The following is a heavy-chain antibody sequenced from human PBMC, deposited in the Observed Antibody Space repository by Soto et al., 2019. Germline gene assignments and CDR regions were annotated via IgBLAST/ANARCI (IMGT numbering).Heavy chain of an antibody. V-gene: IGHV3-30*03. CDR2: ISYDGSNK. J-gene: IGHJ3*02. D-gene: IGHD1-26*01. CDR3: ATEIFSGSYRHDSFDI. CDR1: GLTFSSYG. Sequence: GGSLRLSCAASGLTFSSYGMHWVLQAPGKGLGWVAVISYDGSNKYYADSVEGRFTISRDNSKNTRYLQLNSLRAEDTAVYYCATEIFSGSYRHDSFDIWGQGTMVTVSS.